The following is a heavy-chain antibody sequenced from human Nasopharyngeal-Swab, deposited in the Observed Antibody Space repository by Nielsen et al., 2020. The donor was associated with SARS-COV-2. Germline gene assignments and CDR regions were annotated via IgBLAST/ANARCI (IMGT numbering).Heavy chain of an antibody. D-gene: IGHD2-2*01. V-gene: IGHV3-33*01. CDR1: GFTFSSYG. Sequence: GESLKISCAASGFTFSSYGMHWVRQAPGKGLEWVAVIWYDGSNKYYADSVKGRITISRDNSKNTLYLQMNSLRAEDTAVYYCARDLRCSSTSCYDEAAYWGQGTLVTVSS. J-gene: IGHJ4*02. CDR2: IWYDGSNK. CDR3: ARDLRCSSTSCYDEAAY.